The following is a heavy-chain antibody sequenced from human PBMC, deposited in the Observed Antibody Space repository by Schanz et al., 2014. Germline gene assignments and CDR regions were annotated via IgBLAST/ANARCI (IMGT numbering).Heavy chain of an antibody. J-gene: IGHJ4*03. V-gene: IGHV3-7*03. CDR1: GFTFSTYW. D-gene: IGHD3-10*01. CDR3: ARDGFGGYLDS. CDR2: IKQDESER. Sequence: EVQLVESGGGLVQPGGSLRLSCAASGFTFSTYWMSWVRQAPGKGLEWVANIKQDESERSYVDSVKGRFTISRDNAKNSLCLQMNSLRAEDTAVYYCARDGFGGYLDSWGQGATVTVSS.